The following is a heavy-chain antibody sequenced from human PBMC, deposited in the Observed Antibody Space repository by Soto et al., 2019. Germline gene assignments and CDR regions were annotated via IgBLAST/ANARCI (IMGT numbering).Heavy chain of an antibody. Sequence: QVQLQESGPGLVKPSQTLSLTCTVSGGSISSGDYYWSWIRQPPGKGLEWIGYIYYSGGTYYNPPLTSRVTIAVATSKHRSSLKQSSLTAADTAVYYCAREYATVVTRWFAPWGRGTLVTVSS. J-gene: IGHJ5*02. CDR2: IYYSGGT. CDR3: AREYATVVTRWFAP. CDR1: GGSISSGDYY. V-gene: IGHV4-30-4*01. D-gene: IGHD4-17*01.